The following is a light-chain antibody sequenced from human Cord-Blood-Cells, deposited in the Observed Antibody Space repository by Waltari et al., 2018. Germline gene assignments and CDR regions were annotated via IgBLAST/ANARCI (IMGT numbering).Light chain of an antibody. CDR2: EVS. CDR1: SSDFGSYNL. J-gene: IGLJ1*01. CDR3: CSYAGSSTPYV. V-gene: IGLV2-23*02. Sequence: ALTQPASVSGSPGHSSTISCTGTSSDFGSYNLVSWYQQHPGKAPKLMIYEVSKRPSGVSNRFSGSKSGNTASLTISGLQAEDEADYYCCSYAGSSTPYVFGTGTKVTVL.